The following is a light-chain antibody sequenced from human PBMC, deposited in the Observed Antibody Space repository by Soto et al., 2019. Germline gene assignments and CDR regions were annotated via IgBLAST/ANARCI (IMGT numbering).Light chain of an antibody. V-gene: IGKV2-28*01. CDR3: MQALQTPLT. J-gene: IGKJ4*01. CDR1: QSLLHSNAYNY. Sequence: DIVMPQSPLSLPVTPGEPASISCRSSQSLLHSNAYNYLDWYLQKPGQSPQLLIYLGSNRASGVPDRFSGSGSGTDFTLKISRVEAEDVGVFYCMQALQTPLTFGGGXXXXI. CDR2: LGS.